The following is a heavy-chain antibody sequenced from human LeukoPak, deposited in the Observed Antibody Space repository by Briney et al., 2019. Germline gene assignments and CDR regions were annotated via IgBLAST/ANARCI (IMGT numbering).Heavy chain of an antibody. CDR1: GGSISSGSYY. D-gene: IGHD4-23*01. Sequence: PSQTLSLTCTVSGGSISSGSYYWSWIRQPAGQGLEYIGRMYTSGSTNYNPSLKSRVTISVDTSKNQFSLKLSSVTAADTAVYYCARDKLRGSDLGSSFGYWGQGTLVTVSS. V-gene: IGHV4-61*02. CDR3: ARDKLRGSDLGSSFGY. J-gene: IGHJ4*02. CDR2: MYTSGST.